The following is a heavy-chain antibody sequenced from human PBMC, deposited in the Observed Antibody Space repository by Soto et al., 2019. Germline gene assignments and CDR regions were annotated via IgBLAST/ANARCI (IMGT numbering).Heavy chain of an antibody. J-gene: IGHJ6*02. CDR2: INAGNGNI. CDR3: ASSSTWGWADYQFAIDV. D-gene: IGHD6-13*01. V-gene: IGHV1-3*01. CDR1: VYTFTSYS. Sequence: XSVKVSCKASVYTFTSYSVHWVRQAPGQGLEWMGWINAGNGNIKYSQTFQGRVSFTRDTSASATYMELSSLTSEDAAVYYCASSSTWGWADYQFAIDVWGQGTTVTVSS.